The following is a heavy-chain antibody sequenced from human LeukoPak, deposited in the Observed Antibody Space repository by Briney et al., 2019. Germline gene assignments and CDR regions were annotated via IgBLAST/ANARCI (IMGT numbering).Heavy chain of an antibody. D-gene: IGHD6-13*01. Sequence: GGSLRLSCAASGFTFSRYGLHWVRQAPGKGLEWLAIIWYDGHNKYYADSVKGRFTISRDNAKNSLYLQMNSLRAEDTALYYCAKEPSQGIAAARSFDYWGQGTLVTVSS. CDR3: AKEPSQGIAAARSFDY. J-gene: IGHJ4*02. V-gene: IGHV3-30*02. CDR2: IWYDGHNK. CDR1: GFTFSRYG.